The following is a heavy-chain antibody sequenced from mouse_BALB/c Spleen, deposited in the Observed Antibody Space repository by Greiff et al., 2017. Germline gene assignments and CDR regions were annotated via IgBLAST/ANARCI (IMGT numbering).Heavy chain of an antibody. CDR2: ISYSGST. CDR3: ARFYDYDLYFDY. D-gene: IGHD2-4*01. CDR1: GDSITSGY. Sequence: EVKLQESGPSLVKPSQTLSLTCSVTGDSITSGYWNWIRKFPGNKLEYMGYISYSGSTYYNPSLKSRISITRDTSKNQYYLQLNSVTTEDTATYYCARFYDYDLYFDYWGQGTTLTVSS. V-gene: IGHV3-8*02. J-gene: IGHJ2*01.